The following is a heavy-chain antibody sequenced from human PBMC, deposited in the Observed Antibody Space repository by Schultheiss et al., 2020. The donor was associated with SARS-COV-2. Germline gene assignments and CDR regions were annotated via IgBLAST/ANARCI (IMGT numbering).Heavy chain of an antibody. V-gene: IGHV4-59*12. Sequence: SETLSLTCTVSGGSISSYYWSWIRQPPGKGLEWIGYIYYSGRTNYNPSLKSRVTISVDTSKNQFSLKLSSVTAADTAVYYCARGRFNWFDPWGQGTLVTVSS. CDR2: IYYSGRT. J-gene: IGHJ5*02. CDR3: ARGRFNWFDP. CDR1: GGSISSYY.